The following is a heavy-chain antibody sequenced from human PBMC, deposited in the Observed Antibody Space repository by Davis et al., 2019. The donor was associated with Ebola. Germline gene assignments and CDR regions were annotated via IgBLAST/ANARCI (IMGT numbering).Heavy chain of an antibody. CDR3: ATTSIESRGSYWYFDL. J-gene: IGHJ2*01. D-gene: IGHD6-6*01. V-gene: IGHV3-21*01. Sequence: ADSVKGRFTISRDNAKDSLYLQMSSLRAEDTAVYYCATTSIESRGSYWYFDLWGRGTPVTVSS.